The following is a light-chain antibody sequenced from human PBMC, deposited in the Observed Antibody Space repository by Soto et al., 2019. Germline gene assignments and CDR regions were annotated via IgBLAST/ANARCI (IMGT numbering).Light chain of an antibody. CDR1: SSDVGGYNY. Sequence: QSALTQPPSASGSLGQSVTISCTGTSSDVGGYNYVSWYQHHPGKVPKALIYEVSKRPSGVPDRFSGSKSGNTASLTVSGLQAEDEADYYCCSYSGVTTVMFGGGTKVTVL. J-gene: IGLJ3*02. CDR3: CSYSGVTTVM. CDR2: EVS. V-gene: IGLV2-8*01.